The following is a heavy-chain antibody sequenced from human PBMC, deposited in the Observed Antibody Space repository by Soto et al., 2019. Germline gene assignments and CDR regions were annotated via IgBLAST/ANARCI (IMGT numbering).Heavy chain of an antibody. D-gene: IGHD1-7*01. J-gene: IGHJ6*01. Sequence: QVQLVQSGAEVKKPGSSVKVSCKASGGTFSSYAISWVRQAPGQGLEWMGGISPIFGTANYAQKFQGRDTLSAAKSTRTAYRSPSRLRSEATEVYYFARDGLELAGGTDVWGQGTTVTVSA. V-gene: IGHV1-69*06. CDR3: ARDGLELAGGTDV. CDR2: ISPIFGTA. CDR1: GGTFSSYA.